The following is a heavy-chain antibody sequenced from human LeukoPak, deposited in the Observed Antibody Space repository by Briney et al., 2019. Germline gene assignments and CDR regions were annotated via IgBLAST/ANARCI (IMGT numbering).Heavy chain of an antibody. D-gene: IGHD2-2*02. J-gene: IGHJ4*02. V-gene: IGHV3-7*01. Sequence: GGSLRLSCAASEFTFSSYWMSWVRQAPGKGLEWVANIKKDGSERYYVDSVKGRFTISRDNAKNSLYLQMNSLRAEDTAVYYCARVGAQYCSGSSCYIDYWGQGTLVTVSS. CDR3: ARVGAQYCSGSSCYIDY. CDR2: IKKDGSER. CDR1: EFTFSSYW.